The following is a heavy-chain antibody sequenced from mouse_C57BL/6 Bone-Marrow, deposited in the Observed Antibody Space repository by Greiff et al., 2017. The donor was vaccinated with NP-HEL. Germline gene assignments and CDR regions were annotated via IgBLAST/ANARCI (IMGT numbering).Heavy chain of an antibody. CDR2: INPNNGGT. V-gene: IGHV1-26*01. Sequence: EVKLQQSGPELVKPGASVKISCKASGYTFTDYYMNWVKQSHGKSLEWLGDINPNNGGTSSNQKFNGKATLTVDKSSSTAYMELGSLTSEDSAVYYCARPYCYGSDWFAYWGQGTLVTVSA. CDR1: GYTFTDYY. CDR3: ARPYCYGSDWFAY. J-gene: IGHJ3*01. D-gene: IGHD1-1*01.